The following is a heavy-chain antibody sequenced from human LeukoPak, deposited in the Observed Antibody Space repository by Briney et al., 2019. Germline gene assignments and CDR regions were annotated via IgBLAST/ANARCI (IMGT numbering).Heavy chain of an antibody. D-gene: IGHD6-6*01. V-gene: IGHV3-23*01. Sequence: PGGSLRLSCAVSGFTFRNYVMSGVRGAPGEGVEWVSAISGSGGMTYYADSVNGRFTSSRDNSKNTLYLQMDSLRGEHTPVYYCANWFGSSSSFLGPFDYWGRGALVTVSS. CDR1: GFTFRNYV. CDR3: ANWFGSSSSFLGPFDY. J-gene: IGHJ4*02. CDR2: ISGSGGMT.